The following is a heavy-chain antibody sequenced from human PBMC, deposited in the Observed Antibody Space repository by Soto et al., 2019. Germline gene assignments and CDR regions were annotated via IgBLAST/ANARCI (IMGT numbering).Heavy chain of an antibody. Sequence: GGSLRLSCAASGFTFSSYGMHWVRQAPGKGLEWVAVISYDGSNKYYADSVKGRFTISRDNSKNTLYLQMNSLRAEDTAVYYCAKGFCSSTSCYTRTRDSFYGMDVWGQGTTVTVSS. CDR1: GFTFSSYG. D-gene: IGHD2-2*02. CDR3: AKGFCSSTSCYTRTRDSFYGMDV. J-gene: IGHJ6*02. V-gene: IGHV3-30*18. CDR2: ISYDGSNK.